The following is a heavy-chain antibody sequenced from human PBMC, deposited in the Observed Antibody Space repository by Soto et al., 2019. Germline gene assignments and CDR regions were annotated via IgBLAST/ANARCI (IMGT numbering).Heavy chain of an antibody. CDR2: ISGGLGGT. J-gene: IGHJ3*01. V-gene: IGHV3-23*01. D-gene: IGHD1-1*01. CDR1: GFTFSSCA. Sequence: EVQLLQSGGGLVQPGGSLRVSCAASGFTFSSCAMHWVRQAPGKGLEWVSTISGGLGGTYYADSVKGRFTVSRDTVKSTLYLQMNSRRVKNTAIYYGAKSRSPGPALEAFDVWGQGKKVTVS. CDR3: AKSRSPGPALEAFDV.